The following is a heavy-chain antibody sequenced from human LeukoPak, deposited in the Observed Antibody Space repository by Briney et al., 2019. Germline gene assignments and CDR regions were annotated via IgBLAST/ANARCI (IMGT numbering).Heavy chain of an antibody. CDR2: INPNSGGT. CDR3: ARIAAAGTSY. CDR1: GYSFTGYY. Sequence: ASVKVSCKASGYSFTGYYMHWVREAPGQGLEWMGRINPNSGGTNYAQKFRGRVTMTRDTSISTAYMELSRLRSDDTAVYYCARIAAAGTSYWGQGTLVTVSS. D-gene: IGHD6-13*01. V-gene: IGHV1-2*06. J-gene: IGHJ4*02.